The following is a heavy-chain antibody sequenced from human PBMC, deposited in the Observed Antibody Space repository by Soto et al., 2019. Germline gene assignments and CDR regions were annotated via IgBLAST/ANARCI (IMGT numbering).Heavy chain of an antibody. V-gene: IGHV3-33*01. J-gene: IGHJ5*02. Sequence: QVQLVESGGGVVQPGRSLRLSCAASGFTFISYGMHWLRQAPGKGLERVAVIWYDGSNKYYADSVKGRFTISRDNSKNTSGIETKSLRAEDTAVYYCARDKPSYSSSYFRWFDPWCQGTLVTVTS. CDR3: ARDKPSYSSSYFRWFDP. D-gene: IGHD6-6*01. CDR2: IWYDGSNK. CDR1: GFTFISYG.